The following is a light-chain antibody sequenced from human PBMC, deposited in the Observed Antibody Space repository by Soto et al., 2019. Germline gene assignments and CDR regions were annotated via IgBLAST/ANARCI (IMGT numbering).Light chain of an antibody. J-gene: IGKJ1*01. V-gene: IGKV4-1*01. CDR3: QQYCTTPRT. CDR2: WAS. Sequence: DIVMTQSPESLSVSLGERATINCKSSQSVLYSSNSKNCLAWYQQKPGQPPKLLIYWASPRESGVPDRFSGSGSGTDFTLTISSLQAEDAAVYYCQQYCTTPRTFGQGTKVDIK. CDR1: QSVLYSSNSKNC.